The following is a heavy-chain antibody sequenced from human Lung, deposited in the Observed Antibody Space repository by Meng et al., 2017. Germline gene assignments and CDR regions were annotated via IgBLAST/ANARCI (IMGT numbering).Heavy chain of an antibody. V-gene: IGHV4-4*02. CDR3: ARFDISSSGRGDY. CDR2: IFHSGST. D-gene: IGHD1-26*01. J-gene: IGHJ4*02. CDR1: GGSSTSSTW. Sequence: VQFQEQCSRLVNPSGTPSLTCGVSGGSSTSSTWWSWVRQTPGKGLEWFGEIFHSGSTNYNPPLESRVTISVDKSKNQFSLKVYSVTAADTATYYCARFDISSSGRGDYWGQGILVTVSS.